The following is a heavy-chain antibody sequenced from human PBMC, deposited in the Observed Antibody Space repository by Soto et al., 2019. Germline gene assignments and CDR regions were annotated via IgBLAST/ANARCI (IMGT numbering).Heavy chain of an antibody. Sequence: QVQLVQSGAEVKKPGSSVKVSCKASGGTFSSYAISWVRQAPGQGREWMGGIIAILGTANYAQKFKGRVKITADESTSTAYMELSSLRSEDTAVYYCARDLSVGESYCSGCSCYNYYFDYWGQGTLVTVSS. CDR1: GGTFSSYA. J-gene: IGHJ4*02. D-gene: IGHD2-15*01. V-gene: IGHV1-69*01. CDR2: IIAILGTA. CDR3: ARDLSVGESYCSGCSCYNYYFDY.